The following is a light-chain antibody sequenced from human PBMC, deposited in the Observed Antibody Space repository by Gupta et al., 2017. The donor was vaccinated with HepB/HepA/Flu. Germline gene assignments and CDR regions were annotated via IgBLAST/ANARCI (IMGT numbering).Light chain of an antibody. CDR1: SSDVGGYNY. CDR2: DVS. J-gene: IGLJ3*02. V-gene: IGLV2-14*03. CDR3: SSYTSSSTRGV. Sequence: QPALPQPAPVSGSPGQSITISCTGTSSDVGGYNYVSWYQQHPGKAPKLMIYDVSNRPSGVSNRFSGSKSGNTASLTISGLQAEDEADYYCSSYTSSSTRGVFGGGTKLTVL.